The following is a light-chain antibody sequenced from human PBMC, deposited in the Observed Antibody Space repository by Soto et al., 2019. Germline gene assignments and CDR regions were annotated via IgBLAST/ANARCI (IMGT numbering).Light chain of an antibody. CDR3: LQYSDYRT. Sequence: DIQMTQSPSTLSASVGDRVTITCRASQSIGSWLAWYQQKPGKVPKLLIYKASTLESGVPSGFSGSGSGTEFTLTISSLQPDDFATYYCLQYSDYRTFGQGTKVEMK. J-gene: IGKJ1*01. V-gene: IGKV1-5*03. CDR2: KAS. CDR1: QSIGSW.